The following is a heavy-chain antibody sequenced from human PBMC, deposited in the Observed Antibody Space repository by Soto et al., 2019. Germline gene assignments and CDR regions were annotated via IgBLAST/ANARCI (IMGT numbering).Heavy chain of an antibody. J-gene: IGHJ6*02. CDR2: IYYSGST. CDR1: GGSISSYY. V-gene: IGHV4-59*01. CDR3: ARILRGYDYGGYYYYGMDV. Sequence: SETMSLTWSFAGGSISSYYWSWIRQPPGKGLEWIGYIYYSGSTNYNPSLKSRVTISVDTSKNQFSLKLSSVTAADTAVYYCARILRGYDYGGYYYYGMDVWGQGTTVTVS. D-gene: IGHD5-12*01.